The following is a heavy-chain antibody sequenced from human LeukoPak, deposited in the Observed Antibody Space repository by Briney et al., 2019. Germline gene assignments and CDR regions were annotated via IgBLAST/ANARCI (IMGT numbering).Heavy chain of an antibody. CDR3: ARVPADY. V-gene: IGHV3-21*01. J-gene: IGHJ4*02. CDR1: GFTFSSYS. CDR2: ISGSSSYI. Sequence: GGSLRLSCAASGFTFSSYSMNWVRQAPGKGLEWVSSISGSSSYIFYADSVKGRFTISRDNAKNSLYLQMNSLRAEDTAVYYCARVPADYWGQGTLVTVSS.